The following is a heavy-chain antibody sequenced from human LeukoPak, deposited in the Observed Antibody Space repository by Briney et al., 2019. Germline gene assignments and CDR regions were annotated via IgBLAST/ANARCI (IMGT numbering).Heavy chain of an antibody. CDR1: GYTFTGYY. J-gene: IGHJ3*02. CDR2: INPNTGGT. V-gene: IGHV1-2*06. Sequence: ASVKVSCKAPGYTFTGYYMNWVRQAPGQGLEWLGRINPNTGGTNFAQSFQGRVTMTRDTSITTGYMELSRLRSDDTAVYYCARVGDGLNDAFDIWGQGTMVTVSS. D-gene: IGHD5-24*01. CDR3: ARVGDGLNDAFDI.